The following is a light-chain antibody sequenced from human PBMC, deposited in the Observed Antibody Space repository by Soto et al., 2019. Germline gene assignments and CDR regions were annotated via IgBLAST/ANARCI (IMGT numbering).Light chain of an antibody. Sequence: DIQMTQSPSSLSASVGDRVTITCRASHGIDTFLAWYQQKPGQVPKLLIYAASTLQSVVPSRFLGTGSGTDITLTISCLQPEDVATYVIQKYTRASFTFGPGTKVDIK. CDR2: AAS. CDR3: QKYTRASFT. CDR1: HGIDTF. V-gene: IGKV1-27*01. J-gene: IGKJ3*01.